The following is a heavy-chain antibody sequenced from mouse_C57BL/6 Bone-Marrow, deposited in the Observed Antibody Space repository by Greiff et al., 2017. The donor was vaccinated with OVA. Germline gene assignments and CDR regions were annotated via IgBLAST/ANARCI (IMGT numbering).Heavy chain of an antibody. CDR2: INPGSGGT. J-gene: IGHJ1*03. CDR3: ARRNDGYWYFDV. CDR1: GYAFTNYL. D-gene: IGHD2-3*01. Sequence: QVHVKQSGAELVRPGTSVKVSCKASGYAFTNYLIEWVKQRPGQGLEWIGVINPGSGGTNYNEKFKGKATLTADKSSSTAYMQLSSLTSEDSAVYFCARRNDGYWYFDVWGTGTTVTVSS. V-gene: IGHV1-54*01.